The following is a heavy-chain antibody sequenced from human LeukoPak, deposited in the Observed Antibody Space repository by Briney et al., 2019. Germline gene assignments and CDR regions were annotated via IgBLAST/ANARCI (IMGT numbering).Heavy chain of an antibody. Sequence: PGGSLRLSCAASGFTFSSYGMHWVRQAPGKGLEWVAVIWYDGSNKYYADSVKGRFTISRDNSTNTLYLQMNSLRADDTAVYYCARDGGYYDILTGSDYWGQGTLVTVSS. CDR2: IWYDGSNK. J-gene: IGHJ4*02. CDR3: ARDGGYYDILTGSDY. CDR1: GFTFSSYG. V-gene: IGHV3-33*01. D-gene: IGHD3-9*01.